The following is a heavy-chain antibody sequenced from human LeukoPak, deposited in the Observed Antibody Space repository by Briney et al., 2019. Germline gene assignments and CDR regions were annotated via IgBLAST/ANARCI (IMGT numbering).Heavy chain of an antibody. V-gene: IGHV1-24*01. CDR1: GYTLTELS. Sequence: ASVKVSCKVSGYTLTELSMHWVRQAPGKGLEWMGGFDPEDGVTIYAQKFQGRVTMTEDTSTDTAYMELSSLRSEDTAVYYCATLRFLEWLFLYYFDYWGQGTLVTVSS. J-gene: IGHJ4*02. CDR3: ATLRFLEWLFLYYFDY. D-gene: IGHD3-3*01. CDR2: FDPEDGVT.